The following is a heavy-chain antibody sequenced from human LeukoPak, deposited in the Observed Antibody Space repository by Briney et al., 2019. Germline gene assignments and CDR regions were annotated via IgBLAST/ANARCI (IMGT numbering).Heavy chain of an antibody. D-gene: IGHD3-10*01. CDR1: GVSISSGGYS. CDR3: ARDFSSAGFGD. CDR2: IYYSGST. V-gene: IGHV4-61*08. J-gene: IGHJ4*02. Sequence: PSETLSLTCAVSGVSISSGGYSWTWIRQPPGKGLEWIGYIYYSGSTNYNPSLKSRVTISVDTSKNQFSLKLSSVTAADTAVYYCARDFSSAGFGDWGQGTLVTVSS.